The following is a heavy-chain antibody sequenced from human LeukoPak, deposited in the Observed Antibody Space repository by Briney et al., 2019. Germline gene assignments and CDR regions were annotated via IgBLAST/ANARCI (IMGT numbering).Heavy chain of an antibody. J-gene: IGHJ3*02. CDR3: ARGTGDGRHAFDI. CDR2: ISSSSSTI. V-gene: IGHV3-48*01. D-gene: IGHD7-27*01. CDR1: GFTFSSYS. Sequence: PGGSLRLSCAASGFTFSSYSMNWVRQAPGKGLEWVSYISSSSSTIYYADSVKGRFTISRDNAKNSLYLQMNGLRAEDTAVYFCARGTGDGRHAFDIWGQGTMVTVSS.